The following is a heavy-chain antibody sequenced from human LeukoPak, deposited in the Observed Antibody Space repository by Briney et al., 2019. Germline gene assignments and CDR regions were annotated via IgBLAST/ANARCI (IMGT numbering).Heavy chain of an antibody. Sequence: SETLSLTCTASGGSISTYYWNWIRQPPGEGLEWIGYIYYTGSTKSNPSLTSRVTISLDTSKNQFSLNLSSVTAADTAVYYCARRVVVVTANDKSDAFDMWGQGTVVTVSS. CDR3: ARRVVVVTANDKSDAFDM. V-gene: IGHV4-59*01. CDR1: GGSISTYY. CDR2: IYYTGST. J-gene: IGHJ3*02. D-gene: IGHD2-15*01.